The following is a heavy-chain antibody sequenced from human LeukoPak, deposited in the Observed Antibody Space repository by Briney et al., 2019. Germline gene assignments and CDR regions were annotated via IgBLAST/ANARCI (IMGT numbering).Heavy chain of an antibody. J-gene: IGHJ6*02. Sequence: GSLRLSFAASGFTVSSNYMSWVRQAPGKGLEWVSVIYSGGSTYYADSVKGRFTISRDNSKYTLYLQMNSLRAEDTAVYYCARGMFRQPPYDGMDVWGQGTPFTVSS. CDR1: GFTVSSNY. CDR3: ARGMFRQPPYDGMDV. V-gene: IGHV3-66*01. CDR2: IYSGGST. D-gene: IGHD3-10*02.